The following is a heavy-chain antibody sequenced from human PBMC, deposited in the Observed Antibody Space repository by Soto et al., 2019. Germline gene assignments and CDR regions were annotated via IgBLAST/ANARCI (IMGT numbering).Heavy chain of an antibody. CDR2: ISNDGSDE. CDR3: AKDRRKWGDSPFEK. CDR1: GFTFSKFG. Sequence: QVQLVESGGGVVQPGRSLRLSCAASGFTFSKFGMHWLRQAPGRGLEWVAGISNDGSDEYYVDSVKGRFNISRGNSKITLSLQMNSLRFEDTAVYFCAKDRRKWGDSPFEKWGQGTLVTVSS. J-gene: IGHJ4*02. D-gene: IGHD2-21*02. V-gene: IGHV3-30*18.